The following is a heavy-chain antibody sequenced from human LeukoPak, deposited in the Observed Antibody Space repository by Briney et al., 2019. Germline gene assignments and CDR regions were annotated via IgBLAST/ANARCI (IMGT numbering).Heavy chain of an antibody. V-gene: IGHV1-46*01. CDR1: GYTFTSYY. D-gene: IGHD5-24*01. Sequence: ASVKVSCKASGYTFTSYYMHWVRQAPGQGLEWMGIINPSGGSTSYAQKFQGRVTMTRDTSTSTVYMELSSLRSEDTAVYYCAVDVEMAPPDDASDFLGQGTMVTVSS. CDR2: INPSGGST. CDR3: AVDVEMAPPDDASDF. J-gene: IGHJ3*01.